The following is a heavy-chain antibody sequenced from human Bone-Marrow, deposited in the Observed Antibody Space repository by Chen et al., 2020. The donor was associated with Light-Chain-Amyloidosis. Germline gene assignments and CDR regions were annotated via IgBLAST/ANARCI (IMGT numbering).Heavy chain of an antibody. D-gene: IGHD5-12*01. CDR3: ARRRDGYNFDY. CDR2: IYPDDSDA. Sequence: EVQLEQSGPEVKKPGESLKISGKGPGYTFPNYWIGWVRQMPGKGLEWMGVIYPDDSDARDSPSFEGQVTISADKSITTAYLQWRSLKASDTAMYYCARRRDGYNFDYWGQGTLVTVSS. V-gene: IGHV5-51*01. CDR1: GYTFPNYW. J-gene: IGHJ4*02.